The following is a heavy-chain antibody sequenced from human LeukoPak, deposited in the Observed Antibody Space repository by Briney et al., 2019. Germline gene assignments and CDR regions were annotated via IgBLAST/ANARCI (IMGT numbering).Heavy chain of an antibody. J-gene: IGHJ4*02. D-gene: IGHD3-22*01. CDR2: IYYSGST. Sequence: SETLSHTCTVSGGSISSYYWSWIRQPPGKGLEWIGYIYYSGSTNYNPSLKSRVTISVDTSKNQFSLKLSSVTAADTAVYYCARAGGYDSSGYYPYYFDYWGQGTLVTVSS. V-gene: IGHV4-59*01. CDR1: GGSISSYY. CDR3: ARAGGYDSSGYYPYYFDY.